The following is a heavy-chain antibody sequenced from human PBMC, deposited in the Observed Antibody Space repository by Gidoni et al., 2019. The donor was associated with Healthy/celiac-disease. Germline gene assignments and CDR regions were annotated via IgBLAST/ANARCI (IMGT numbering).Heavy chain of an antibody. CDR2: NYYSGST. J-gene: IGHJ4*02. CDR3: ARPIWFGETPPGDY. D-gene: IGHD3-10*01. CDR1: GGSISSSRYY. V-gene: IGHV4-39*01. Sequence: QLQLQESGPGLVKPSETLSLTCTVSGGSISSSRYYWGWIRQPPGKGLEWIGSNYYSGSTYYNPSLKSRVTISVDTSKNQFSLKLSSVTAADTAVYYCARPIWFGETPPGDYWGQGTLVTVSS.